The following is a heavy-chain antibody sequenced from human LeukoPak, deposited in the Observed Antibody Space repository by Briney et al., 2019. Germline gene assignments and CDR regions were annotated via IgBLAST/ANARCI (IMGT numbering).Heavy chain of an antibody. Sequence: GGSLRLSCAASGFSFSTYGMHWVRQAPGKGLEWVAIVSFDGNDKYYGDSVKGRFTVSRDNSKNTLHLQMDSLKIEDTAVYYCAKGHYFDSSNAYSYSDHWGQGILVAVSS. D-gene: IGHD3-22*01. CDR1: GFSFSTYG. CDR2: VSFDGNDK. J-gene: IGHJ4*02. CDR3: AKGHYFDSSNAYSYSDH. V-gene: IGHV3-30*18.